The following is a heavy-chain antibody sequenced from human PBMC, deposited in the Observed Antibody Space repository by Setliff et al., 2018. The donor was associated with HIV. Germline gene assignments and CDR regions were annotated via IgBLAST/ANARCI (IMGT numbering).Heavy chain of an antibody. J-gene: IGHJ5*02. CDR2: MPYSGTT. CDR3: ARQSSNTWSWFDP. Sequence: PSETLSLTCSVSGDSLSTSSYFWAWIRQPPGEGLEWIGGMPYSGTTYYNPSLKSRVTMSVDTSKNQFSLNLIFVTAADTAVYYCARQSSNTWSWFDPWGQGTLVTVSS. V-gene: IGHV4-39*01. D-gene: IGHD6-13*01. CDR1: GDSLSTSSYF.